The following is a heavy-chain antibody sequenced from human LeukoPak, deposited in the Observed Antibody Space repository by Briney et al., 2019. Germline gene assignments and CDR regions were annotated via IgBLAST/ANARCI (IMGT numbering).Heavy chain of an antibody. V-gene: IGHV3-23*01. D-gene: IGHD3-3*01. CDR2: ISGSGGRT. CDR3: AKVRITGDERYFDY. Sequence: SGGSLRLSCAASGFTFSNYAMSWVRQAPGKGREWVSAISGSGGRTYYADSAKGRFTISRDNSKNTLYLQMNSQRGEDTAVYYCAKVRITGDERYFDYWGLGTLVTVSS. J-gene: IGHJ4*02. CDR1: GFTFSNYA.